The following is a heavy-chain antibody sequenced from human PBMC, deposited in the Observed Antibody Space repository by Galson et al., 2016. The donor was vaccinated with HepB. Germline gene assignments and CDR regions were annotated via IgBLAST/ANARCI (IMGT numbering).Heavy chain of an antibody. Sequence: SVKVSCKASGLTFSMSSVQWVRQARGQRLEWLGWIVVGSGNTNYAQKFQERITIARDMSTNTVYVDLRSLRSEDTAVYYCAARHQSSLEWFGEILQRKIDGFDVWGQGTTVTVSS. V-gene: IGHV1-58*01. CDR3: AARHQSSLEWFGEILQRKIDGFDV. CDR2: IVVGSGNT. CDR1: GLTFSMSS. J-gene: IGHJ3*01. D-gene: IGHD3-10*01.